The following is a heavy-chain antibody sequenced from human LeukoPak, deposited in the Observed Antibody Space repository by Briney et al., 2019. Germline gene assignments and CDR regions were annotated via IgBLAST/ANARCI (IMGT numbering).Heavy chain of an antibody. CDR3: ARVAGYSYGMYYFDY. CDR2: IYYSGST. CDR1: GGSISSGGYS. J-gene: IGHJ4*02. D-gene: IGHD5-18*01. Sequence: PSETLSLTCAVSGGSISSGGYSWSWIRQPPGKGLEWIGYIYYSGSTYYNPSLKSRVTISVDTSKNQFSLKLSSVTAADTAVYYCARVAGYSYGMYYFDYWGQGTLVTVSS. V-gene: IGHV4-30-4*07.